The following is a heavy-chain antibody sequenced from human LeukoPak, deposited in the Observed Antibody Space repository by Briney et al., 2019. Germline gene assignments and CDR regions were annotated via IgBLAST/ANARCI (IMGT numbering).Heavy chain of an antibody. J-gene: IGHJ4*02. CDR1: GFTFSSYA. CDR3: AKVRVGWFGELWALPIFYFDY. Sequence: GGSLRLSCAASGFTFSSYAMNWVRQAPGKGLEWVSAISGSGGSTYYADSVKGRFTISRDNSKNTLYLQMNSLRAEDTAVYYCAKVRVGWFGELWALPIFYFDYWGQGTLVTVSS. D-gene: IGHD3-10*01. CDR2: ISGSGGST. V-gene: IGHV3-23*01.